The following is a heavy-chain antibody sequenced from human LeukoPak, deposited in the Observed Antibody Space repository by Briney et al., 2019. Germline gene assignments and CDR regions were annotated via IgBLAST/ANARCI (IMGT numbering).Heavy chain of an antibody. CDR3: AREGHGDYLNNYFDY. D-gene: IGHD4-17*01. Sequence: SETLSLTCTVSGGSISSYYWSWIRQPPGKGLEWIGYMYYSGSTNYNPSLKSRVTISVDTSKNQFSLRLSSVTAADTAVYYCAREGHGDYLNNYFDYWGQGTLVTVSS. CDR1: GGSISSYY. V-gene: IGHV4-59*01. J-gene: IGHJ4*02. CDR2: MYYSGST.